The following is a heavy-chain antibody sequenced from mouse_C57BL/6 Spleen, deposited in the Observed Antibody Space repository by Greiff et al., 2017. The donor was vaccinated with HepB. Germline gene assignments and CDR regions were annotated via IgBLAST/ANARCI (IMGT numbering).Heavy chain of an antibody. Sequence: EVQGVESGGGLVKPGGSLKLSCAASGFTFSSYAMSWVRQTPEKRLEWVATISDGGSYTYYPDNVKGRVTISRDNAKNNQYLQMSHLKSEDTAMYYCARDTADGYYLYYAMDYWGQGTSVTVSS. D-gene: IGHD2-3*01. CDR3: ARDTADGYYLYYAMDY. J-gene: IGHJ4*01. V-gene: IGHV5-4*01. CDR1: GFTFSSYA. CDR2: ISDGGSYT.